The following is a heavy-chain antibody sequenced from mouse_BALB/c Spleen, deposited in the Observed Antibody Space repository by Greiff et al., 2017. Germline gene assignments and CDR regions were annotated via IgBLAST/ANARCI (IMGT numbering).Heavy chain of an antibody. CDR1: GDSITSGY. V-gene: IGHV3-8*02. CDR2: ISYSGST. J-gene: IGHJ2*01. D-gene: IGHD2-14*01. Sequence: EVQRVESGPSLVKPSQTLSLTCSVTGDSITSGYWNWIRKFPGNKLEYMGYISYSGSTYYNPSLKSRISITRDTSKNQYYLQLNSVTTEDTATYYCARLGGYEETFDYWGQGTTLTVSS. CDR3: ARLGGYEETFDY.